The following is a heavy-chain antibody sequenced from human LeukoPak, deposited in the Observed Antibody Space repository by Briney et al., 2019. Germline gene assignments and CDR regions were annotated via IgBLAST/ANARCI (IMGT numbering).Heavy chain of an antibody. CDR1: VYTFTGYY. D-gene: IGHD2-15*01. CDR3: ARDERFCNGDNHYPDLGY. V-gene: IGHV1-2*02. J-gene: IGHJ4*02. CDR2: INTNTDDT. Sequence: GASVTVSFKSSVYTFTGYYLFWVRQAPGQGLEWMGWINTNTDDTRYGQKFEGRVTLTRDTSIRTTYMELSSLRSDDTAVYYCARDERFCNGDNHYPDLGYWGQGTLVTVSS.